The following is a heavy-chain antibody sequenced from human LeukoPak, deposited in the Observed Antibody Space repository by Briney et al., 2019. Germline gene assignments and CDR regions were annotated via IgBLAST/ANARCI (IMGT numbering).Heavy chain of an antibody. D-gene: IGHD2-15*01. V-gene: IGHV1-18*01. Sequence: GASVKVSCKASGYTFTSYGISWVRQAPGQGLEWMGWISAYNGNTNYAQKLQGRVTMTTDTSTSTAYMELSRLRSDDTAVYYCASNPAHTHSGPRRYCSGGSCYGLRWGQGTLVTVSS. CDR1: GYTFTSYG. J-gene: IGHJ4*02. CDR2: ISAYNGNT. CDR3: ASNPAHTHSGPRRYCSGGSCYGLR.